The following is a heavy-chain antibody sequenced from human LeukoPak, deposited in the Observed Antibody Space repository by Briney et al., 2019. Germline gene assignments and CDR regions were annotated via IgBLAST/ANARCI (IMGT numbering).Heavy chain of an antibody. V-gene: IGHV1-18*01. CDR3: ARQILLGLDDY. D-gene: IGHD2-21*01. CDR1: GYTFTSYG. J-gene: IGHJ4*02. CDR2: ISAYNGNT. Sequence: ASVKVSCKASGYTFTSYGISWVRQAPGQGLEWMGWISAYNGNTNYAQKLEGRVTMTTNTSTSTAYMELRSLRSDDTAVYYCARQILLGLDDYWGQETLVTVSS.